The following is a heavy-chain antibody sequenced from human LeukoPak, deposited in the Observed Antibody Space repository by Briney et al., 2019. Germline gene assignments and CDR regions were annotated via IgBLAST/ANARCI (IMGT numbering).Heavy chain of an antibody. CDR1: GFTFSSYA. Sequence: GGSLRLSCAASGFTFSSYAMHWVRQAPGKGLEWVAVISYDGSNKYYADSVRGRFTISRDNSKNTLYLQMNSLRAEDTAVYYCAGGIAAGYYYYYYMDVWGKGTTVTVSS. J-gene: IGHJ6*03. V-gene: IGHV3-30*04. D-gene: IGHD6-13*01. CDR2: ISYDGSNK. CDR3: AGGIAAGYYYYYYMDV.